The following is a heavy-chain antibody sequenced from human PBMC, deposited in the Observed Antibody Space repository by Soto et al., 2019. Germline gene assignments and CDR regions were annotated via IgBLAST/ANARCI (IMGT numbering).Heavy chain of an antibody. CDR2: ITGSGGST. CDR1: GFTFSTYA. CDR3: AKDRYGDYVGIDY. D-gene: IGHD4-17*01. Sequence: EVQLLESGGGLVQPGGSLRLSCAASGFTFSTYAMIWVRQAPGKGLEWVSVITGSGGSTYYADSVKGRFTISRDTSKNPLFLQMNSLRAEDTAVYYCAKDRYGDYVGIDYWGQGTMVTVSS. J-gene: IGHJ4*02. V-gene: IGHV3-23*01.